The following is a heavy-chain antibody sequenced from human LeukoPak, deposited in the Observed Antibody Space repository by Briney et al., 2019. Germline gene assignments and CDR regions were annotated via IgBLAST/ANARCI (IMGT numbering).Heavy chain of an antibody. CDR3: ARDPYYYDSSGLKPFDY. V-gene: IGHV3-30*03. D-gene: IGHD3-22*01. CDR2: ISYDGSNK. CDR1: GFTFSSYG. Sequence: GRSLRLSCAASGFTFSSYGMHWVRQAPGKGLEWVAVISYDGSNKYYADSVKGRFTISRDNAKNSLYLQMNSLRAEDTAVYYCARDPYYYDSSGLKPFDYWGQGTLVTVSS. J-gene: IGHJ4*02.